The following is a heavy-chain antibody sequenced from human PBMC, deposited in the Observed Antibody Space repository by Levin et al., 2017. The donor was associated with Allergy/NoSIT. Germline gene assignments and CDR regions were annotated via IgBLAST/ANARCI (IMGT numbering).Heavy chain of an antibody. D-gene: IGHD3-3*01. V-gene: IGHV3-23*01. CDR1: GFTFSSYA. J-gene: IGHJ2*01. CDR3: AKDRRRLRFLEWSWYFDL. Sequence: LSLTCAASGFTFSSYAMSWVRQAPGKGLEWVSAISGSGGSTYYADSVKGRFTISRDNSKNTLYLQMNSLRAEDTAVYYCAKDRRRLRFLEWSWYFDLWGRGTLVTVSS. CDR2: ISGSGGST.